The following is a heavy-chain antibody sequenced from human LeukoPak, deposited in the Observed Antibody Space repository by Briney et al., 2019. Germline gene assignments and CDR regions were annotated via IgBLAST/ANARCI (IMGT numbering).Heavy chain of an antibody. CDR3: ARDPEGVTPLDY. CDR2: INAGNGNT. D-gene: IGHD3-10*01. J-gene: IGHJ4*02. Sequence: GASVKVSCKASGYTFTSYAMHWVRQAPGQRLEWMGWINAGNGNTKYSQKFQGRVTITRDTSASTAYMELSSLRSEDTAVYYCARDPEGVTPLDYWGQGTLVTVSS. V-gene: IGHV1-3*01. CDR1: GYTFTSYA.